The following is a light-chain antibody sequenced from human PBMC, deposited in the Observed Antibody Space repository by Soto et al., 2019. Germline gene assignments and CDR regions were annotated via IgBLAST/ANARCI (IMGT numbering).Light chain of an antibody. CDR3: QQSYSSPWT. CDR2: GAS. V-gene: IGKV3-20*01. J-gene: IGKJ1*01. CDR1: QSIIISH. Sequence: EMVLTQSPGTLSMPPGERATLSCRASQSIIISHLAWYQQKPGQAPRLLIYGASNRATGIPDRFSGGGSGTDFALTINRLEPEDFAVYYCQQSYSSPWTFGQGTKVDNK.